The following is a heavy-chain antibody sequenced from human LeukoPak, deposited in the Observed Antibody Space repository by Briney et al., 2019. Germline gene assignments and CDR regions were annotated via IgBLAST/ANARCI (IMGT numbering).Heavy chain of an antibody. D-gene: IGHD6-6*01. V-gene: IGHV4-59*01. Sequence: SETLSLTCIVSGGSISSYYWSWIRQPPGKGLEWIGGISYSGSTNYNPSLKSRVTISVDTSKKQVSLNLSSVTAADTAVYYCARVAARYVGMDVWGQGTTVTVSS. J-gene: IGHJ6*02. CDR2: ISYSGST. CDR3: ARVAARYVGMDV. CDR1: GGSISSYY.